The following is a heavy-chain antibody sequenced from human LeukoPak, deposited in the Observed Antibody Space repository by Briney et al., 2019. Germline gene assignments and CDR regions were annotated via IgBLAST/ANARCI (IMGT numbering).Heavy chain of an antibody. D-gene: IGHD6-13*01. J-gene: IGHJ4*02. Sequence: GGSLRLSCAASGFTFSSYWMSWVRQAPGKGLEWVANIKQDGSEKYYVDSVKGRFTISRDNSKNTLYLQMNSLRAENTAVYYCASGRYSSSWYHHFDYWGQGTLVTVSS. CDR1: GFTFSSYW. CDR2: IKQDGSEK. V-gene: IGHV3-7*03. CDR3: ASGRYSSSWYHHFDY.